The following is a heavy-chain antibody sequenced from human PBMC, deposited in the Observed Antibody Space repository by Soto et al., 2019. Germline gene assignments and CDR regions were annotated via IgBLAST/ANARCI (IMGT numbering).Heavy chain of an antibody. CDR3: VRINMVRGVIGYYGMDV. J-gene: IGHJ6*02. CDR1: GYTFTSYG. D-gene: IGHD3-10*01. CDR2: ISAYNGNT. V-gene: IGHV1-18*04. Sequence: ASVKVSCKASGYTFTSYGISWVRQAPGQGLEWMGWISAYNGNTNYAQKLQGRVTMTTDTSTSTAYMELRSLRSDDTAVYYCVRINMVRGVIGYYGMDVWGQGTTVTVSS.